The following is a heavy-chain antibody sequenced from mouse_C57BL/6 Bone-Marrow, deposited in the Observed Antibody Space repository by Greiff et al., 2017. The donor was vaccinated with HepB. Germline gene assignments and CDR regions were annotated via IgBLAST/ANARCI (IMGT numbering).Heavy chain of an antibody. V-gene: IGHV2-5*01. CDR1: GFSLTSYG. CDR3: AKNYGYYPYYAMDY. J-gene: IGHJ4*01. D-gene: IGHD2-3*01. CDR2: IWRGGST. Sequence: QVQLQQSGPGLVQPSQSLSITCTVSGFSLTSYGVHWVRQSPGKGLEWLGVIWRGGSTDYNAAFMSRLSITKDNSKSQVVFKMNSLQADDTAIYYCAKNYGYYPYYAMDYWGQGTSVTVSS.